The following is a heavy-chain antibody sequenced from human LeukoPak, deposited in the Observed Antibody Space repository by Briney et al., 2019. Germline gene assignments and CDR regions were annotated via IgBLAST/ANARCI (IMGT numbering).Heavy chain of an antibody. J-gene: IGHJ4*02. Sequence: ASVNVSFTASGGTFSIYAISWVRQAPGQGLEWMGGIIPIFGTANYAQKFQGRVTITADESTSTAYMELSSLRSEDTAVYYCARDRDDYGDYYCYWGQGTLVTVSS. V-gene: IGHV1-69*13. CDR3: ARDRDDYGDYYCY. CDR2: IIPIFGTA. CDR1: GGTFSIYA. D-gene: IGHD4-17*01.